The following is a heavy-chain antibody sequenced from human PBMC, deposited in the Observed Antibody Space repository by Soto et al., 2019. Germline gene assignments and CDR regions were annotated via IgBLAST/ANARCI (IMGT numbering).Heavy chain of an antibody. D-gene: IGHD2-21*02. J-gene: IGHJ4*02. CDR2: ISYDGSNK. Sequence: GSLRLSFAASGFTFSSYGMHWVRQAPGKGLEWVAVISYDGSNKYYADSVKGRFTISRDNSKNTLYLQMNSLRAEDTAVYYCAPTLYGGNSGVDYWGQGTLVTVSS. CDR3: APTLYGGNSGVDY. CDR1: GFTFSSYG. V-gene: IGHV3-30*03.